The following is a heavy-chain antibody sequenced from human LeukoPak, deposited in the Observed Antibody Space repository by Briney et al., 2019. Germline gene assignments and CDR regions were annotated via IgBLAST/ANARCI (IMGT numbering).Heavy chain of an antibody. D-gene: IGHD3-10*01. CDR3: ARIFALYGSGVMDV. J-gene: IGHJ6*02. CDR1: GFTFRNYL. Sequence: GGSLRLSCAASGFTFRNYLMNWVRQAPGKGLEWVSSISSSSNYIHYADSVKGRFTISRDNAKNSLYLQMNSLRAEDTAVYYCARIFALYGSGVMDVWGQGTTVTVSS. V-gene: IGHV3-21*01. CDR2: ISSSSNYI.